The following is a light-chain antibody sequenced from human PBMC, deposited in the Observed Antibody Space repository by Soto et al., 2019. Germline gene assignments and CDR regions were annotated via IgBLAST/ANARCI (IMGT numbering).Light chain of an antibody. Sequence: EIVLTQSPGTLSLSPGERATLSCRASQSVSSSYLVWYQQKPGQAPRLLIYGTSSRATGIPDRFSGSGSGTDFTLTISRLEPEDFAVYHCQQHGYSQGYTFGLGTKLEIK. V-gene: IGKV3-20*01. CDR1: QSVSSSY. CDR2: GTS. J-gene: IGKJ2*01. CDR3: QQHGYSQGYT.